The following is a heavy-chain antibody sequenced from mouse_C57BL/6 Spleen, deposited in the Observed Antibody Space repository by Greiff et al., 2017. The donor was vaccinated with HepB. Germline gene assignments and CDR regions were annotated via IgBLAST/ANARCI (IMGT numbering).Heavy chain of an antibody. V-gene: IGHV1-82*01. J-gene: IGHJ2*01. D-gene: IGHD5-1*01. CDR3: ARGSNYFDY. Sequence: QVQLQQSGPELVKPGASVKISCKASGYAFRSSWMNWVKQRPGKGLEWIGRIYPGDGDTNYNGKFKGKATLTADKSSSTAYMQLSSLTSEDSAVYCCARGSNYFDYWGQGTTLTVSS. CDR2: IYPGDGDT. CDR1: GYAFRSSW.